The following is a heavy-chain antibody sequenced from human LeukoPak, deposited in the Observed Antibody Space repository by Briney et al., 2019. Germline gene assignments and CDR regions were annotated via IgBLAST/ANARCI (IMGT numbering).Heavy chain of an antibody. D-gene: IGHD3-16*01. CDR1: GFSFISYA. J-gene: IGHJ3*01. CDR3: AKGKVNHDGAFDF. CDR2: ISDSGATT. Sequence: GGSLRLSCAASGFSFISYAMSWVRQAPGKGLEWVSGISDSGATTYYTDSVKGRFTISRDNPKRTLSLQVNSLRAEDTAIYYCAKGKVNHDGAFDFWGQGTTVTVSS. V-gene: IGHV3-23*01.